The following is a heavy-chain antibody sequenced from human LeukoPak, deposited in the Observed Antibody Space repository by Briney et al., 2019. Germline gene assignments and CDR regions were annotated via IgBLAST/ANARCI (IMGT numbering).Heavy chain of an antibody. CDR2: INSDGSST. CDR1: GFTFSSYW. CDR3: ARGAGGFPVF. D-gene: IGHD3-16*01. V-gene: IGHV3-74*01. Sequence: GGSLRLSCAASGFTFSSYWMHGGRRAPPERLVGVLRINSDGSSTSYAASVKGRFTISRDNAKTTLYLQLNSLRAADTAVYYCARGAGGFPVFWGQGTLVTVSS. J-gene: IGHJ4*01.